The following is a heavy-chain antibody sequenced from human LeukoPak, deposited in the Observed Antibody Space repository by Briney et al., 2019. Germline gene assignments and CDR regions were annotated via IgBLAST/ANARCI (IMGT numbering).Heavy chain of an antibody. J-gene: IGHJ3*01. CDR1: GFTFSTYT. Sequence: PERSLRLACVASGFTFSTYTMHWVRQAPGKGLEWVAVVWYDGSNKYYADSVKGRFTVSRDNAKSTLYVQMNSLRAEDTAIYYCARDMQLSTWGLGTMVTVSS. CDR2: VWYDGSNK. V-gene: IGHV3-33*01. CDR3: ARDMQLST. D-gene: IGHD3-16*02.